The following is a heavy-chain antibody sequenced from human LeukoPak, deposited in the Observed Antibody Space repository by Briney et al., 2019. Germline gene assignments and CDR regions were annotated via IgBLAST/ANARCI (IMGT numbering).Heavy chain of an antibody. Sequence: GGSLRLSCVASGFTFSRYWMSWVRQAPGKGLEWVAHINQDGSDRSDKYYVDSVKGRFTVSRDNAKNSLYLQMNNLRAEDTAVYYCTSDTFGKYDSWGQGTLATVSS. CDR3: TSDTFGKYDS. V-gene: IGHV3-7*01. CDR2: INQDGSDRSDK. D-gene: IGHD3-10*01. J-gene: IGHJ4*02. CDR1: GFTFSRYW.